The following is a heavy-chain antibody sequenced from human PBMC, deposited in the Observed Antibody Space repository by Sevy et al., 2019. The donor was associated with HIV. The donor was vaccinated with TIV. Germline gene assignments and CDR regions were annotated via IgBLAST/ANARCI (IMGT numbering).Heavy chain of an antibody. CDR1: GFIFSNAW. D-gene: IGHD1-26*01. J-gene: IGHJ4*02. CDR2: IKSKADGGTP. CDR3: GYSEYGYYYDY. V-gene: IGHV3-15*01. Sequence: GGSLRLSCGASGFIFSNAWMSWVRQAPGKGLEWVGRIKSKADGGTPDYAAPVKGTFTISRDDSIYTRYLQMNSLRTDDTAVYYCGYSEYGYYYDYWGQGTLVTVSS.